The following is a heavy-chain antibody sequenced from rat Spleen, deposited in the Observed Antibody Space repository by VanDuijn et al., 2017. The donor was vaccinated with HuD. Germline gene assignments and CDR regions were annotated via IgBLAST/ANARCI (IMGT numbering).Heavy chain of an antibody. CDR1: GFTFSNYD. CDR2: ISPSGGRS. V-gene: IGHV5-27*01. J-gene: IGHJ2*01. Sequence: EVQLVESGGGLVQPGRSLKLSCAASGFTFSNYDMAWVRQAPTKGLEWVASISPSGGRSYYGDSVKGRFTNSKDNTKSTLYLQMNSLRSEDTATYYCTRVQLDYFDYWGQGVLVTVSS. CDR3: TRVQLDYFDY. D-gene: IGHD1-5*01.